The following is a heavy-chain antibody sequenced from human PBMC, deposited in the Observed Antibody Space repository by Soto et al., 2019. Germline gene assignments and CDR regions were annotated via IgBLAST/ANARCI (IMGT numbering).Heavy chain of an antibody. V-gene: IGHV4-30-2*02. D-gene: IGHD3-9*01. CDR1: GGSISSGGYS. CDR2: IYHSGST. CDR3: ASTSDWFSNFDY. J-gene: IGHJ4*02. Sequence: SETLSLTCAVSGGSISSGGYSWSWIRQPPGKGLEWIGYIYHSGSTYYNPSLKSRVTISVDRSKNQFSLKLSFVTAADTAVYYCASTSDWFSNFDYWSQGTLVTVSS.